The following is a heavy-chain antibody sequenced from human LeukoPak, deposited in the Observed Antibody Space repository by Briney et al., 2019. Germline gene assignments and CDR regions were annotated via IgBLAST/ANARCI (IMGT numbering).Heavy chain of an antibody. D-gene: IGHD5-12*01. CDR2: IYTSGST. V-gene: IGHV4-4*07. J-gene: IGHJ4*02. CDR1: GGSISSYY. Sequence: SETLSLTCTVSGGSISSYYWSWIRQPAGKGLEWIGRIYTSGSTNYNPSLKSRVTMSVDTSKNQFSLKLSSVTAADTAVYYCARGSGIVATISGYYFDYWGQGTLVTVSS. CDR3: ARGSGIVATISGYYFDY.